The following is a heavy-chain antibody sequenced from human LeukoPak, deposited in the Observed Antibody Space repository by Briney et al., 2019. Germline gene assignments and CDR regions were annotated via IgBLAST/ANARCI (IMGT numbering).Heavy chain of an antibody. V-gene: IGHV4-30-2*01. Sequence: PSETLSLTCTVSGGSISSGGYYWSWIRQPPGKGLEWIGYIYHSGSTYYNPSLKSRVTISVDRSKNQFSLKLSSVTAADTAVYYCAREAVVNAGGYFQHWGQGTLVTVSS. D-gene: IGHD4-23*01. J-gene: IGHJ1*01. CDR2: IYHSGST. CDR3: AREAVVNAGGYFQH. CDR1: GGSISSGGYY.